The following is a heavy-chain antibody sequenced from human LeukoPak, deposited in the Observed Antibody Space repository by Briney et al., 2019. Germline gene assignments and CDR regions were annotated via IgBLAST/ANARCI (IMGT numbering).Heavy chain of an antibody. CDR1: GFTFSSYA. CDR3: ARDRSYGAAEFDP. V-gene: IGHV3-64*01. J-gene: IGHJ5*02. D-gene: IGHD1-26*01. Sequence: PGGSLRLSCAASGFTFSSYAMHWVRQAPGKGLEYVSPISSNGGSTYYANSVKGGFTISRDNSKNTLYLQIGSLRAEDMAVYYCARDRSYGAAEFDPWGQGTLVTVSS. CDR2: ISSNGGST.